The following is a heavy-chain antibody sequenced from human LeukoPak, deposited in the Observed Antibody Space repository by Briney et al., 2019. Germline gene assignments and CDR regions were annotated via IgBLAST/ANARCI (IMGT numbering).Heavy chain of an antibody. Sequence: SETLSLTCAVYGGSFSGYYWSWIRQPPGKGLEWIGEINHSGSTNYNPSLKSRVTISVDTSKNQFSLKLSSVTAADTAVYYCARGITYYDFWSGSWGLRGFDPWGQGTLVTVSS. V-gene: IGHV4-34*01. D-gene: IGHD3-3*01. J-gene: IGHJ5*02. CDR1: GGSFSGYY. CDR2: INHSGST. CDR3: ARGITYYDFWSGSWGLRGFDP.